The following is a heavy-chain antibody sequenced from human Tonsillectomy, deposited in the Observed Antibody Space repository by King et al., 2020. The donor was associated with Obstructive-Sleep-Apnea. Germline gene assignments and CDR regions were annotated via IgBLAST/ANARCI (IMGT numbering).Heavy chain of an antibody. J-gene: IGHJ4*02. CDR2: IKEDGSEN. CDR1: GFTFNTYW. CDR3: ARPSGAGWVDY. D-gene: IGHD6-19*01. V-gene: IGHV3-7*03. Sequence: DVQLVESGGDLVQPGGSLRLSCATSGFTFNTYWMSWVRQAPGKGLEWVAIIKEDGSENYYVDSVKGRFTISRDNAKNSLYLQINNLSADDTAAYYCARPSGAGWVDYWGQGTLVTVSS.